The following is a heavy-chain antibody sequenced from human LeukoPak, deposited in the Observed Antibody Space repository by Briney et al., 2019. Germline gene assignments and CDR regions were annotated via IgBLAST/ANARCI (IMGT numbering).Heavy chain of an antibody. CDR2: ISHSGGTT. V-gene: IGHV3-23*01. CDR3: AKANVKYCSGGSCFDAFDI. J-gene: IGHJ3*02. CDR1: GFTFSNFW. Sequence: GGSLRLSCAASGFTFSNFWMSWVRQAPGEGPEWVSAISHSGGTTYYADSVKGRFTITRDNSKNTLYLQMNSLRAEDTAVYYCAKANVKYCSGGSCFDAFDIWGQGTMVTVSS. D-gene: IGHD2-15*01.